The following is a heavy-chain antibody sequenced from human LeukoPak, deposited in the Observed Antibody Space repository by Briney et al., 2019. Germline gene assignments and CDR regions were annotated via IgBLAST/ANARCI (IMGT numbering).Heavy chain of an antibody. CDR3: ARYSGSYYYPPAWDL. Sequence: TSTSGGSAYYADSVKGRFTISRDNSKNTLYLQMDSLRADDTAVYYCARYSGSYYYPPAWDLWGQGTLVTVSS. D-gene: IGHD1-26*01. CDR2: TSTSGGSA. J-gene: IGHJ4*02. V-gene: IGHV3-23*01.